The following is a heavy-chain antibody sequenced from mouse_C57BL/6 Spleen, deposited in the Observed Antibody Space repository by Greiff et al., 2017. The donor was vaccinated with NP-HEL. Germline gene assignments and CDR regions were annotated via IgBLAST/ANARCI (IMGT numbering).Heavy chain of an antibody. J-gene: IGHJ2*01. Sequence: VQLKQSGPELVKPGASVKISCKASGYSFTGYYMHWVKQSHGNILDWIGYIYPYNGVSSYNQKFKGKATLTVDKSSSTAYMELRSLTSDDSAAYYCAREGDAQATPIDYWGQGTTLTVSS. CDR3: AREGDAQATPIDY. D-gene: IGHD3-2*02. CDR1: GYSFTGYY. V-gene: IGHV1-31*01. CDR2: IYPYNGVS.